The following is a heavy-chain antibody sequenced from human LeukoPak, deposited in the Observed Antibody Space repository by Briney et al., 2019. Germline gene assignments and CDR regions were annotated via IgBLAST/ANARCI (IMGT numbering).Heavy chain of an antibody. D-gene: IGHD2-2*01. J-gene: IGHJ4*02. V-gene: IGHV4-59*01. Sequence: PSETLSLTCTVSGGSISSYYWSWIRQPPGKGLECIGYIYYSGSTNYNPSLKSRVTISVDTSKNQFSLKLSSVTAADTAVYYCARGEMDCSSTSCYVYYFDYWGQGTLVTVSS. CDR3: ARGEMDCSSTSCYVYYFDY. CDR1: GGSISSYY. CDR2: IYYSGST.